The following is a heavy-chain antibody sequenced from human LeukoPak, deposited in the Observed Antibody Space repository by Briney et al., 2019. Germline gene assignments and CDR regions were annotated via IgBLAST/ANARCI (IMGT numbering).Heavy chain of an antibody. J-gene: IGHJ4*02. CDR1: GGSISTYY. D-gene: IGHD2-8*01. V-gene: IGHV4-59*08. Sequence: SETLPLTCTVSGGSISTYYWSWIRQPPGKGLEYIGYIYYSGSTNYNTSLKSRVTISVDTSKNQFSLKLSSVTAADTAVYYCARLSGMVYVLWGQGALVTVSS. CDR2: IYYSGST. CDR3: ARLSGMVYVL.